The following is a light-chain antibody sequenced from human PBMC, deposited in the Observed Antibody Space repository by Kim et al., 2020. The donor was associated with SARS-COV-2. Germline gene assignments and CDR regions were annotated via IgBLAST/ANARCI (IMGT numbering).Light chain of an antibody. J-gene: IGKJ2*03. CDR2: DAS. V-gene: IGKV3-20*01. CDR1: LSISSTK. Sequence: EILLTQSPGTLSLSVGERATLSYRASLSISSTKIAWYQQKPGQAPRILIYDASIRATVIPDRFIGSGSGTDFTLTISRLQPDDFAEYYCQQYNSYPNSFGQGTKLEI. CDR3: QQYNSYPNS.